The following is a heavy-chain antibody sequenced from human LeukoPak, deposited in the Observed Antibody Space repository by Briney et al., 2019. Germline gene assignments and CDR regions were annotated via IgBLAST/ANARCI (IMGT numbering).Heavy chain of an antibody. Sequence: SETLSLTCAVYGGSFSGYYWSWIRQPPGKGLEWIGEINHSGSTNYNPSLKSRVTISVDTSKNQFSLKLSSVTAADTAVYYCARAISQPGYFDYWGQGTLVTVSS. CDR1: GGSFSGYY. CDR2: INHSGST. V-gene: IGHV4-34*01. J-gene: IGHJ4*02. CDR3: ARAISQPGYFDY.